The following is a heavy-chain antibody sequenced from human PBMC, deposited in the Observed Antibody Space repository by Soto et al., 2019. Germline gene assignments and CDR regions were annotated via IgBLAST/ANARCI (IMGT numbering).Heavy chain of an antibody. CDR3: ATGLSVTTPIHYY. J-gene: IGHJ4*02. Sequence: ASVKVSCKVSGYTLTELSMHWVRQAPGKGREWMGGFDPEDGETIYAQKFQGRVTMTEDTSTDTAYMELSSLRSEDTAVYFCATGLSVTTPIHYYCGQGSLVTVSS. CDR2: FDPEDGET. D-gene: IGHD4-17*01. V-gene: IGHV1-24*01. CDR1: GYTLTELS.